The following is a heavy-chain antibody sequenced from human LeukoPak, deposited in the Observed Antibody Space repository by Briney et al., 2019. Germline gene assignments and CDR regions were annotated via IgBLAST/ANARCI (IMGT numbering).Heavy chain of an antibody. CDR1: GGSISRYY. CDR2: IYYSGST. D-gene: IGHD7-27*01. J-gene: IGHJ6*02. Sequence: SETLSLTCSVSGGSISRYYWSWIRQPPGKGLEWIGYIYYSGSTNYNPSLKSRVTISVDTSKNQFSLKLSSVTAADTAVYYCARTNWAWDYYYGMDVWGQGTTVTVSS. CDR3: ARTNWAWDYYYGMDV. V-gene: IGHV4-59*08.